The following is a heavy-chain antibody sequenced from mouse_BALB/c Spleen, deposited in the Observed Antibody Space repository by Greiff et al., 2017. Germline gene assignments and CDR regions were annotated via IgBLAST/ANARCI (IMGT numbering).Heavy chain of an antibody. V-gene: IGHV1S81*02. Sequence: QVQLQQSGAELVKPGASVKLSCKASGYTFTSYYMYWVKQRPGQGLEWIGEINPSNGGTNFNEKFKSKATLTVDKSSSTAYMQLSSLTSEDSAVYYCTRRGLLRPHYYAMDYWGQGTSVTVSS. CDR3: TRRGLLRPHYYAMDY. J-gene: IGHJ4*01. CDR1: GYTFTSYY. CDR2: INPSNGGT. D-gene: IGHD1-2*01.